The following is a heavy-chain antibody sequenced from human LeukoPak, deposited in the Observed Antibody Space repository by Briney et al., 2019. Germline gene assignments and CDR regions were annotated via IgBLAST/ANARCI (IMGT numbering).Heavy chain of an antibody. Sequence: GRSLRLSCAASGFTFSTYTMNWVRQAPGKGLERVSLIRSSGSYISYADSVKGRFTISRDNAKNSLYLEMNSLRAEDTAVYYCARDTELMVRGVRGDYFDYWGQGTLVTVSS. CDR3: ARDTELMVRGVRGDYFDY. J-gene: IGHJ4*02. D-gene: IGHD3-10*01. V-gene: IGHV3-21*01. CDR2: IRSSGSYI. CDR1: GFTFSTYT.